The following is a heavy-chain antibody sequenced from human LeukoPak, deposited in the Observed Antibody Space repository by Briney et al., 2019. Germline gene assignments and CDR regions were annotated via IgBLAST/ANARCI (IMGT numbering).Heavy chain of an antibody. Sequence: SERLSLTCTVSGGSLSDYYWTWVRQPPGKGLEWIGYIYYSGSTNYNPSLKSRVTISVDTSKNQFSLKLSSVTAADTAVYYCARAPNRSITMVRGVIIYNYYFDYWGQGTLVTVSS. J-gene: IGHJ4*02. CDR2: IYYSGST. D-gene: IGHD3-10*01. V-gene: IGHV4-59*01. CDR3: ARAPNRSITMVRGVIIYNYYFDY. CDR1: GGSLSDYY.